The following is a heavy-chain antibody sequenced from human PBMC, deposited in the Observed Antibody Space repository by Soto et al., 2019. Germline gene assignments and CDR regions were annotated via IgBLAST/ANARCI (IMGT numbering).Heavy chain of an antibody. J-gene: IGHJ6*02. V-gene: IGHV1-2*04. Sequence: ASVKVSCKASGYTFTGYYMHWVRRAPGQGLEWMGWINPNSGGTNYAQKFQGWVTMTRDTSISTAYMELSRLRSDDTAVYYCARAGYYYGSGSSVHYYYYGMDVWGQGTTVTVSS. D-gene: IGHD3-10*01. CDR3: ARAGYYYGSGSSVHYYYYGMDV. CDR1: GYTFTGYY. CDR2: INPNSGGT.